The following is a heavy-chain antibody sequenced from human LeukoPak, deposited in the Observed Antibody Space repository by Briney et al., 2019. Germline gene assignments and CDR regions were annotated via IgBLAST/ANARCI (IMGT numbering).Heavy chain of an antibody. CDR3: ARVSPPSKGRNSYGCDY. D-gene: IGHD5-18*01. V-gene: IGHV1-18*01. Sequence: ASVKVSCKASGGTFSSYAISWVRQAPGQGLEWMGWISAYNDNTNYAQKLQGRVTMTTDTSTSTAYMELRSLRSDDTAVYYCARVSPPSKGRNSYGCDYWGQGTLVTVSS. CDR2: ISAYNDNT. CDR1: GGTFSSYA. J-gene: IGHJ4*02.